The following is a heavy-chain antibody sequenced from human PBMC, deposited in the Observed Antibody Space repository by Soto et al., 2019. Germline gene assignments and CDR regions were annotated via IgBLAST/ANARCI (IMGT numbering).Heavy chain of an antibody. Sequence: PGESLKISCKGSGYTFNTYWIAWVRQMPGKGLEWMGIIYPGDSDTKYSPSFQGQVTISADKSISTAYLQWSSLKASDTATYYCARHLDYGDYLWGYWGQGTLVTVSS. CDR3: ARHLDYGDYLWGY. V-gene: IGHV5-51*01. CDR2: IYPGDSDT. J-gene: IGHJ4*02. D-gene: IGHD4-17*01. CDR1: GYTFNTYW.